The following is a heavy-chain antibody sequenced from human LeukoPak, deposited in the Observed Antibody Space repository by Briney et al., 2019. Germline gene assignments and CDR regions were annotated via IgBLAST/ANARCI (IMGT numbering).Heavy chain of an antibody. J-gene: IGHJ4*02. CDR1: GFTFNMYG. V-gene: IGHV3-23*01. D-gene: IGHD2-15*01. CDR3: AKDGGVVVAATGGY. CDR2: ISGSGGST. Sequence: PGGSLRLSCAASGFTFNMYGMYWVRQAPGQGLEWVSGISGSGGSTYYADSVKGRFTISRDNSKNTLFLQMNNLRAGDTAQYYCAKDGGVVVAATGGYWGQGTLVTVSS.